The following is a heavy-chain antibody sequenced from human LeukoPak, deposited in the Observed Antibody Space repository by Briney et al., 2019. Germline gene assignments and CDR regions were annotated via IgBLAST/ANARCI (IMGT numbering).Heavy chain of an antibody. Sequence: GESLRLSCAASGFTFDDYAMHWVRQAPGKGLEWVSGISWNSGSIGYADSVKGRFTISRDNAKNSLYLQMNSLRAEDTALYYCAKDRSSGWFGDHPFDYWGQGTLVTVSS. CDR2: ISWNSGSI. J-gene: IGHJ4*02. V-gene: IGHV3-9*01. CDR1: GFTFDDYA. CDR3: AKDRSSGWFGDHPFDY. D-gene: IGHD6-19*01.